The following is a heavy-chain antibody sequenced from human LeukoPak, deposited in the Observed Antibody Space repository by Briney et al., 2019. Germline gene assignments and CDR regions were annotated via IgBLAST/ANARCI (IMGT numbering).Heavy chain of an antibody. V-gene: IGHV4-59*01. CDR2: IYYSGST. CDR1: GGSISSYY. J-gene: IGHJ4*02. Sequence: SETLSLTCTVSGGSISSYYWSWIRQPPGKGLEWIGYIYYSGSTNYNPSLKSRVTISVDTSKNQFSLKLSSVTAADTAVYYCASLRNRDGRQYYFDYWGQGTLVTVSS. D-gene: IGHD1-14*01. CDR3: ASLRNRDGRQYYFDY.